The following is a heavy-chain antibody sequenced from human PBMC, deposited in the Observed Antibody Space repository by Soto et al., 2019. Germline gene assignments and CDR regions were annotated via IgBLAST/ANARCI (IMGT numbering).Heavy chain of an antibody. CDR1: GFTFSSYA. CDR3: ARERCWLAAATAPYYYGMDV. V-gene: IGHV3-30-3*01. J-gene: IGHJ6*02. D-gene: IGHD6-13*01. CDR2: ISYDGSNK. Sequence: GGSLRLSCAASGFTFSSYAMHWVRQAPGKGLEWVAVISYDGSNKYYADSVKGRFTISRDNSKNTLYLQMNSLRAEDTAVYYCARERCWLAAATAPYYYGMDVWGQGTTVTVSS.